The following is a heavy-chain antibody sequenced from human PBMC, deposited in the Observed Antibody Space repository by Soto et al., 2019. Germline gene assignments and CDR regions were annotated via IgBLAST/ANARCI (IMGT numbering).Heavy chain of an antibody. CDR2: IYPGDSDT. V-gene: IGHV5-51*01. CDR3: ARLQYYYDSSGYSKGAYYYGMDV. CDR1: GYSFTSYW. J-gene: IGHJ6*02. Sequence: GESLKISCKGSGYSFTSYWIGWVRQMPGKGLEWMGIIYPGDSDTRYSPSFQGQVTISADKSISTAYLQWSSLKASDTAMSYCARLQYYYDSSGYSKGAYYYGMDVWGQGTTVTVSS. D-gene: IGHD3-22*01.